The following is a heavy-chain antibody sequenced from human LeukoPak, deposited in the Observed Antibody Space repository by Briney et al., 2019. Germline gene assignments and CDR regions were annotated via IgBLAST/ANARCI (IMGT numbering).Heavy chain of an antibody. J-gene: IGHJ4*02. Sequence: PGGSLRLSCAASGFTFSTYWMNWARQAPGKGLEWVSYISSSSSTIYYADSVKGRFTISRDNAKNSLYLQMNSLRAEDTAVYYCARSYWGSDYWGQGTLVTVSS. CDR1: GFTFSTYW. V-gene: IGHV3-48*01. CDR2: ISSSSSTI. CDR3: ARSYWGSDY. D-gene: IGHD7-27*01.